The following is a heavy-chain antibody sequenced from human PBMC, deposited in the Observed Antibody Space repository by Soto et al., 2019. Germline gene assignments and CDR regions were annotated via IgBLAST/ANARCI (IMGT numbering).Heavy chain of an antibody. CDR1: GGPMSSGGYS. Sequence: SETLSLTCAVAGGPMSSGGYSWSWIRQPPGKGLEWIGYIYHNGSPYYNPSLKSRVTISVDRSKNQFSLKLSSVTAADTAVYYCARVPDVWGQGTTVTVSS. V-gene: IGHV4-30-2*01. CDR3: ARVPDV. CDR2: IYHNGSP. J-gene: IGHJ6*02.